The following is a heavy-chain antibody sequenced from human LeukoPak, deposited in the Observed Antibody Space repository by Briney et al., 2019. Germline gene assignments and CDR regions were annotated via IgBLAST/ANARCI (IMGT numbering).Heavy chain of an antibody. J-gene: IGHJ4*02. V-gene: IGHV3-21*01. Sequence: GGSLRLSCAASGFTFRTSGMNWVRQAPGKGLEWVSSISSSSSYIYYADSVKGRFTISRDNAKNSLYLQMNSLRAEDTAVYYCARFALKTPPTDWGQGTLVTVSS. CDR3: ARFALKTPPTD. CDR2: ISSSSSYI. CDR1: GFTFRTSG.